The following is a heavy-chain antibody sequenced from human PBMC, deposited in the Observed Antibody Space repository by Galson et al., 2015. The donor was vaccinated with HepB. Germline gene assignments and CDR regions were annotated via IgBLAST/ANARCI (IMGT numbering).Heavy chain of an antibody. CDR2: ISSSSSTI. Sequence: SLRLSCAASGFTFSSYSMNWVRQAPGKGLEWVSYISSSSSTIYYADSVKGRFTISRDNARNSLYLQMNSLRDEDTAVYYCARLGATPIPSIVGAPDYWGQGTLVTVSS. V-gene: IGHV3-48*02. CDR3: ARLGATPIPSIVGAPDY. CDR1: GFTFSSYS. D-gene: IGHD1-26*01. J-gene: IGHJ4*02.